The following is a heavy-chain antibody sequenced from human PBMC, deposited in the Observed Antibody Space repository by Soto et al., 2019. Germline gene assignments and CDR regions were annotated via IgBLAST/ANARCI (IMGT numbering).Heavy chain of an antibody. V-gene: IGHV1-69*13. D-gene: IGHD2-2*01. CDR1: GGTFSSYA. J-gene: IGHJ6*02. CDR2: IIPIFGTA. Sequence: GASVKVSCKASGGTFSSYAISWVRQAPGQGLEWMGGIIPIFGTANYAQKFQGRVTITADESTSTAYMELSSLRSEDTAVYYCASGIEYRYYYYGMDVWGQGTTVTVSS. CDR3: ASGIEYRYYYYGMDV.